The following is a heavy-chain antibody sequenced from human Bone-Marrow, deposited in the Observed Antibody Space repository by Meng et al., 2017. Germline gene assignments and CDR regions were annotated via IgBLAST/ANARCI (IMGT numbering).Heavy chain of an antibody. CDR2: ISYDGSNK. Sequence: QVQLGESGGGVVQPGRSLCLSCAASGFTFSSYAMHWVRQAPGKGLEWVAVISYDGSNKYYADSVKGRFTISRDNSKNTLYLQMNSLRAEDTAVYYCARDGDYWGQGTLVTVSS. CDR1: GFTFSSYA. J-gene: IGHJ4*02. V-gene: IGHV3-30*07. CDR3: ARDGDY.